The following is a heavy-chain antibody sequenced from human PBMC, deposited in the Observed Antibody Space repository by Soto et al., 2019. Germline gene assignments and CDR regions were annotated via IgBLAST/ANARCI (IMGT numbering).Heavy chain of an antibody. Sequence: PSETLSLTCTVSGGSISSGGYYWSWIRQHPGKGLEWIGYIYYSGSTYYNPSLKSRVTISVDTSKNQFSLKLSSVTAADTAVYYCARDRGCGSYPLSWFDPWGQGTLVTVSS. CDR1: GGSISSGGYY. D-gene: IGHD1-26*01. V-gene: IGHV4-31*03. CDR2: IYYSGST. J-gene: IGHJ5*02. CDR3: ARDRGCGSYPLSWFDP.